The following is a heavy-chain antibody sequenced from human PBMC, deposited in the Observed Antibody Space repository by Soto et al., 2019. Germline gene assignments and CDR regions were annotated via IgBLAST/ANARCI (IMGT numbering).Heavy chain of an antibody. J-gene: IGHJ4*02. CDR1: GGSISSGGYS. CDR3: ARGLNTAAALDY. Sequence: QQQLQESGSGLVKPSQTLSLTCAVSGGSISSGGYSWSWIRQPPGKGLEWIGYIYHSGSTYYNPSLKSRVTISVDRSKIQFSLKLSSVTAADTAEYYCARGLNTAAALDYWGQGTLVTVSS. V-gene: IGHV4-30-2*01. CDR2: IYHSGST. D-gene: IGHD6-13*01.